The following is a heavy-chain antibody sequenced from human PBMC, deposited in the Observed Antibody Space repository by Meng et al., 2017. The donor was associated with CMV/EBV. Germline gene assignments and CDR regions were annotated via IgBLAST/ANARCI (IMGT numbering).Heavy chain of an antibody. Sequence: QVQLVHSVAEMKTPGAAVTVTCKASGYTITDYYIHWVRQAPGQGFQWMGWINPNDDTNYAQNFQGRVTMTRDMSINTIYMELSRLTSEDTAVYYCARSSGWSRFDYWGHGTLVTVSS. V-gene: IGHV1-2*02. D-gene: IGHD6-19*01. J-gene: IGHJ4*01. CDR2: INPNDDT. CDR1: GYTITDYY. CDR3: ARSSGWSRFDY.